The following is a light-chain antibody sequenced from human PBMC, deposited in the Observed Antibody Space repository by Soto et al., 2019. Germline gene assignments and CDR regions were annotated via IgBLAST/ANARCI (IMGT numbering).Light chain of an antibody. J-gene: IGKJ3*01. CDR1: QSISSY. CDR2: AAS. V-gene: IGKV1-39*01. Sequence: DIQMTQSPSSLSASVGDRVTITCRASQSISSYLNWYQQKPGKAPKLLIYAASSLQSGVPSRFSGSGSGTDFTLTISSLQPEDFATYYCQQSYSNCGFGPGTKVDIK. CDR3: QQSYSNCG.